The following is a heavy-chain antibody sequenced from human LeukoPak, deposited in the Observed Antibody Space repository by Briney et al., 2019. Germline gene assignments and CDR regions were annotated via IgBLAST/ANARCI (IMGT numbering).Heavy chain of an antibody. CDR3: ARVFSGVVITNPYGMDV. CDR1: GYTFTSYY. J-gene: IGHJ6*02. Sequence: ASVKVSCKASGYTFTSYYMHWVRQAPGQGLEWMGIINPSGGSTSYAQKFQGRVTMTRDTSTSTVYMELSSLRSEDTAAYYCARVFSGVVITNPYGMDVWGQGTTVTVSS. CDR2: INPSGGST. V-gene: IGHV1-46*01. D-gene: IGHD3-3*01.